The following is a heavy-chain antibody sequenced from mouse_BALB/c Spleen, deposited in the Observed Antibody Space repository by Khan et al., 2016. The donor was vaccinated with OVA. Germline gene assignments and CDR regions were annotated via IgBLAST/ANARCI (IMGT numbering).Heavy chain of an antibody. Sequence: EVQLQQPGPELVKPGASVKMSCKASGYTFTDYYMDWVKQSHGESFEWIGRVNPYNGGTSYNQKFKGKATLTVDKSSSTAYMELNSLTSEDSAVYYCARSAYYGNYFDYWGQGTTLTVSS. CDR3: ARSAYYGNYFDY. J-gene: IGHJ2*01. CDR2: VNPYNGGT. V-gene: IGHV1-19*01. D-gene: IGHD2-10*01. CDR1: GYTFTDYY.